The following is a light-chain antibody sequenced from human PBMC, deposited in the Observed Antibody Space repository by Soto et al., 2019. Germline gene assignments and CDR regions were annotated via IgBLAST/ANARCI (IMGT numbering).Light chain of an antibody. CDR2: AVS. CDR1: SSDVGGYNN. J-gene: IGLJ2*01. V-gene: IGLV2-14*01. Sequence: EPASVAGSAGQSITICCTGTSSDVGGYNNVSWYQQHQGKAPKLMIYAVSNRHSGDTNRFSGYKPDNTASLTIYGLQAVDDADYYCISYKSSSTSPVFGGGTKVTVL. CDR3: ISYKSSSTSPV.